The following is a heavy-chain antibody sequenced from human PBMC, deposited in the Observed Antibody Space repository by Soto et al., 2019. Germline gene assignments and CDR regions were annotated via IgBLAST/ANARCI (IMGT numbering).Heavy chain of an antibody. CDR1: GFTVSSNY. J-gene: IGHJ6*03. D-gene: IGHD3-9*01. V-gene: IGHV3-66*01. CDR3: ARVRYDILTSGPYYYYYYMDV. Sequence: GGSLRLSCAASGFTVSSNYMSWVRQAPGKGLEWVSVIYSGGSTYYADSVKGRFTISRDNSKNTLYLQMNSLRAEYTAVYYCARVRYDILTSGPYYYYYYMDVWGKGTTVTVSS. CDR2: IYSGGST.